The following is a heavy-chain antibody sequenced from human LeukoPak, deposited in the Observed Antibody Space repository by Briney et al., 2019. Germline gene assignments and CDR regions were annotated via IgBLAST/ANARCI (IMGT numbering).Heavy chain of an antibody. CDR3: ARDQGIVVVVAATPYYYYYGMDV. V-gene: IGHV3-7*01. Sequence: PGGSLRLSCAASGFTFSSYWMSWVRQAPGKGLEWVANIKQDGSETYYVDSVKGRFTISRDNAKNSLYLQMNSLRAEDTAVYYCARDQGIVVVVAATPYYYYYGMDVWGQGTTVTVSS. D-gene: IGHD2-15*01. CDR2: IKQDGSET. CDR1: GFTFSSYW. J-gene: IGHJ6*02.